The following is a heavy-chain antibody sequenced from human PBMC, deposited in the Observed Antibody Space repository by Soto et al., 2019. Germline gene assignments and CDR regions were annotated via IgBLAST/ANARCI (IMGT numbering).Heavy chain of an antibody. V-gene: IGHV1-69*18. CDR1: GGTFSTYT. D-gene: IGHD3-16*01. CDR2: IIPLCGTT. J-gene: IGHJ3*01. CDR3: ARRLDDRADEGFDV. Sequence: QVHLVQAGAEVRKPGSSVKVSCKTSGGTFSTYTIYWVRQAPGQGLEWMGRIIPLCGTTKYAQNFQDRVTITAEESTSITYMELSSLRAEDTAVYYCARRLDDRADEGFDVWGEGTAVTVSA.